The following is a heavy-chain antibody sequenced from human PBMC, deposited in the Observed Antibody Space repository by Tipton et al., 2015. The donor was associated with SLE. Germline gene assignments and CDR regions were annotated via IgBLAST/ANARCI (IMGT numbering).Heavy chain of an antibody. V-gene: IGHV3-11*06. J-gene: IGHJ4*02. CDR2: ISSGSSYT. D-gene: IGHD2/OR15-2a*01. Sequence: SLRLSCAASRFTFSDYYMNWIRQAPGKGLEWVSDISSGSSYTNYADSVKGRFTISRDNSKNTLYLQMNSLRAEDTAVYYCAKARTFLGPFDYWGQGTLITVSS. CDR3: AKARTFLGPFDY. CDR1: RFTFSDYY.